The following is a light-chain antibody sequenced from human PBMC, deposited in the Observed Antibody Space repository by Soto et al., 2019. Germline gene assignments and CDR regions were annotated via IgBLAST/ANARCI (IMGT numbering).Light chain of an antibody. V-gene: IGKV1-39*01. J-gene: IGKJ1*01. Sequence: DIQMTQSPSSLSASVGDRVTITCRTSQPISEYLNWYQQKPGKAPSLLIYTSSNLQTGVPSRFSGSGSGTHFTFTINSLQPEDFATYYCPQSYNTPRTFGQGTKV. CDR1: QPISEY. CDR3: PQSYNTPRT. CDR2: TSS.